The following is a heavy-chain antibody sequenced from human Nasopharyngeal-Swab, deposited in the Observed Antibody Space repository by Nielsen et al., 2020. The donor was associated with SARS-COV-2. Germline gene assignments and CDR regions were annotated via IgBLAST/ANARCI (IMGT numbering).Heavy chain of an antibody. D-gene: IGHD6-13*01. V-gene: IGHV4-39*01. CDR1: GDSTSKDKYY. J-gene: IGHJ5*02. Sequence: SETLSLTCSVFGDSTSKDKYYWGWVRQAPGQGLEWIGTVYYSGTAYHNPSLKSRVAISVDASKSQLTLSLSFVTATDTAVYYCARTFYSWYVDVWGPGTQVTVSS. CDR3: ARTFYSWYVDV. CDR2: VYYSGTA.